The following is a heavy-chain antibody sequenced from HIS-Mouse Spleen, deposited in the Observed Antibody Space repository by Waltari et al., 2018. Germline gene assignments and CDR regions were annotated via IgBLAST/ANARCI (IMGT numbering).Heavy chain of an antibody. V-gene: IGHV4-39*07. CDR1: GGSISSSSYY. Sequence: QLQLQESGPGLVKPSETLSLTCTVSGGSISSSSYYWGWIRQPPGKGLEWLGSIFSSGSSYSNPSLKSRVTISVDTSKNQFSLKLSSVTAADTAVYYCAREIPYSSSWYDWYFDLWGRGTLVTVSS. CDR3: AREIPYSSSWYDWYFDL. D-gene: IGHD6-13*01. J-gene: IGHJ2*01. CDR2: IFSSGSS.